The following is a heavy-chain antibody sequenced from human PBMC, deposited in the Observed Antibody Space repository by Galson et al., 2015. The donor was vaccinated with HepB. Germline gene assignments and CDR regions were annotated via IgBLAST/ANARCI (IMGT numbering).Heavy chain of an antibody. D-gene: IGHD1-14*01. CDR3: ARGGPEADFDY. Sequence: CAISGDSVSSNSWNWIRQSPSRGLEWLGRTYYNSKWYNQYAESVKSRIVINPDTSKNQFSLQLNSVTPEDTAVYYCARGGPEADFDYWGQGALVTVSS. J-gene: IGHJ4*02. V-gene: IGHV6-1*01. CDR2: TYYNSKWYN. CDR1: GDSVSSNS.